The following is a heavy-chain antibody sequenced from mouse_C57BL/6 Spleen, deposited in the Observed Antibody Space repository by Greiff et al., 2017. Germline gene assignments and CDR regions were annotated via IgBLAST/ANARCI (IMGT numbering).Heavy chain of an antibody. V-gene: IGHV5-15*01. CDR3: ARTVVSYWYFGV. Sequence: EVMLVESGGGLVQPGGSLKLSCAASGFTFSDYGMAWVRQAPRKGPEWVAFISNLAYSIYYADTVTGRFTISRENAKNTLYLEMSSLRSEDTAMYYCARTVVSYWYFGVWGTGTTVTVSS. J-gene: IGHJ1*03. CDR1: GFTFSDYG. D-gene: IGHD1-1*01. CDR2: ISNLAYSI.